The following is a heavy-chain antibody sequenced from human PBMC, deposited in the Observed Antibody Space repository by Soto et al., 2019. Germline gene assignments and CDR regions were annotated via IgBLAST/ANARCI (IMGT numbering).Heavy chain of an antibody. D-gene: IGHD3-10*01. CDR2: IRSKPNNYAT. V-gene: IGHV3-73*01. CDR1: GFTFSGSA. J-gene: IGHJ6*01. CDR3: TTDSRFTVVRGVDYYGMDV. Sequence: GGSLRLSCAASGFTFSGSAMHWVRQASGKGLEWVGRIRSKPNNYATEYTESMKGRFTISRDDSKNTLYLQINNVKTEDTAVYSCTTDSRFTVVRGVDYYGMDVWGQGTKVTVSS.